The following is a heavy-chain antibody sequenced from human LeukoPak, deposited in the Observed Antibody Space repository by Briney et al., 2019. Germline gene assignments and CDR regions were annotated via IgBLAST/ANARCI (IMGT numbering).Heavy chain of an antibody. V-gene: IGHV3-7*02. Sequence: GGSLRLSCATSGFTFSSIWMSWVRQAPGKGLEWVANIKHDGSETNYVDSVKGRFTISRDNAKNSLHLQMNSLRVEDTAVYYCAKNGGAHGMDVWGQGTTDSVSS. CDR2: IKHDGSET. D-gene: IGHD3-16*01. J-gene: IGHJ6*02. CDR3: AKNGGAHGMDV. CDR1: GFTFSSIW.